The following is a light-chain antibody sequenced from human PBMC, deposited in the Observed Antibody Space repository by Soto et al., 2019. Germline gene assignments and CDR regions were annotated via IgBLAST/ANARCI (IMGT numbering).Light chain of an antibody. J-gene: IGKJ1*01. CDR3: HQYGSSQT. Sequence: EILLTQSPGTLSLSPGERATLSCGGSKTVGSIFLAWFQHKPGHAPRLLIYVASTRATGIPDRFSGSGSGTEFTLNISRLEPEDFAVYSCHQYGSSQTFGQGTKVDIK. CDR2: VAS. CDR1: KTVGSIF. V-gene: IGKV3-20*01.